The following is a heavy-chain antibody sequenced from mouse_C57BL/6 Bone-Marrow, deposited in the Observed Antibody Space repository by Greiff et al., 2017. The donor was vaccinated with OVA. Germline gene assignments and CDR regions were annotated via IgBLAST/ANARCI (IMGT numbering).Heavy chain of an antibody. Sequence: QVQLKQPGAELVKPGASVKMSCKASGYTFTSYWITWVKQRPGQGLEWIGDIYPGSGSTNYNEKFKSKATLTVDTSSSTADMQLSSLTSEDSAVYYCARRYYGSSYWYFDVWGTGTTVTVSS. D-gene: IGHD1-1*01. CDR2: IYPGSGST. CDR3: ARRYYGSSYWYFDV. V-gene: IGHV1-55*01. CDR1: GYTFTSYW. J-gene: IGHJ1*03.